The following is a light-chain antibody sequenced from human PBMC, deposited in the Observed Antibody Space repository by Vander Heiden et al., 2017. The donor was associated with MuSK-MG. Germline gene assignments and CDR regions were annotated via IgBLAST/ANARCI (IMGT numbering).Light chain of an antibody. V-gene: IGKV3-15*01. J-gene: IGKJ1*01. CDR3: QQFHNWPLT. Sequence: EIVMTQSPATLSLSPGEGATLSCRASQSVSSNLAGYQHKPGQAPRRLIYGASTRATGGPARFIGSGSGTEFTLRISSLQSEDFAVYCCQQFHNWPLTFGQGTKVEIK. CDR1: QSVSSN. CDR2: GAS.